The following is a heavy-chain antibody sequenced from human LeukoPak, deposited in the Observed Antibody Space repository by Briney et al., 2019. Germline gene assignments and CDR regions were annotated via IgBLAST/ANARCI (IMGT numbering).Heavy chain of an antibody. CDR3: AREITMVRGVAY. CDR2: ISGSGGST. D-gene: IGHD3-10*01. Sequence: PGGSLRLSCAASGFTFSSYAMSWVRQAPGKGLEWVSAISGSGGSTYYADSVKGRFTISRDNSKNTLYLQKNSLRAEDTAVYYCAREITMVRGVAYWGQGTLVTVSS. CDR1: GFTFSSYA. V-gene: IGHV3-23*01. J-gene: IGHJ4*02.